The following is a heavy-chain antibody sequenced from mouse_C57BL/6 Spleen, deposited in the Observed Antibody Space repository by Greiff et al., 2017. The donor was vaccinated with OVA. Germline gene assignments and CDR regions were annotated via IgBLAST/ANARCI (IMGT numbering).Heavy chain of an antibody. CDR3: AREEKLWFAY. CDR2: IYPGDGDT. J-gene: IGHJ3*01. CDR1: GYAFSSSW. V-gene: IGHV1-82*01. Sequence: VKLMESGPELVKPGASVKISCKASGYAFSSSWMNWVKQRPGKGLEWIGRIYPGDGDTNYNGKFKGKATLTADKSSSTAYMQLSSLTSEDSAVYFCAREEKLWFAYWGQGTLVTVSA.